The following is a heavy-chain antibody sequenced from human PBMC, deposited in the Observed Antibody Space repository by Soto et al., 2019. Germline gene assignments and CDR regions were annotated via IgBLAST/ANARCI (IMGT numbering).Heavy chain of an antibody. CDR3: ARALPLGYCSSTSCPQQDWFDP. CDR1: GYTFTSYG. Sequence: QVQLVQSGAEVKKPGASVKVSCKASGYTFTSYGISWVRQAPGQGLEWMGWISAYNGNTNYAQKLQGRVTMTTDTSTSTAEMELRSLRSDDTAVYYCARALPLGYCSSTSCPQQDWFDPWGQGTLVTVSS. J-gene: IGHJ5*02. V-gene: IGHV1-18*01. D-gene: IGHD2-2*01. CDR2: ISAYNGNT.